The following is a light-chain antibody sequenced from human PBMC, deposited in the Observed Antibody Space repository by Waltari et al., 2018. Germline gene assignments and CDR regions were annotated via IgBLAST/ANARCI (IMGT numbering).Light chain of an antibody. Sequence: EIVLTQSPATLSLSRGERATLSCRASQSINSYLAWYQQKPGQAPRLLIYDASNRATGIPARFSGSGSGTDFTLTISSLEPEDFAVYYCQQRRDWPLSFGGGTKVEIK. J-gene: IGKJ4*01. CDR3: QQRRDWPLS. CDR1: QSINSY. CDR2: DAS. V-gene: IGKV3-11*01.